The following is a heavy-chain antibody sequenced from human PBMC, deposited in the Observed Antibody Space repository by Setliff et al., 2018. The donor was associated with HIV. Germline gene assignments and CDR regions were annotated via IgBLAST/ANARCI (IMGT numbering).Heavy chain of an antibody. CDR1: GYSISSGYY. CDR2: IYHSGST. V-gene: IGHV4-38-2*02. Sequence: PSETLSLTCTVSGYSISSGYYWGWIRQPPGKGLEWIGSIYHSGSTYYNTSLKSRVTISVDTSQNQFSLKLSSVTAADTAVYYCARMGEGNSSGQNWFDPWGQGTLVTVSS. J-gene: IGHJ5*02. D-gene: IGHD6-19*01. CDR3: ARMGEGNSSGQNWFDP.